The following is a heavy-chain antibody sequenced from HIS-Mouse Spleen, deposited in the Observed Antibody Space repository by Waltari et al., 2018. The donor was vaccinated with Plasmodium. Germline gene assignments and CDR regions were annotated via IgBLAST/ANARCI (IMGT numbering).Heavy chain of an antibody. D-gene: IGHD3-9*01. Sequence: VQLVESGGGLVTPGWSMRLSSAPSGCPIAYYGIHCVRQAPGKGLALVSSISSSSSYIYYADSVKGRFTISRDNAKNSLYLQMNSLRAEDTVVYYCAREDILTGYYNDYWYFDLWGRGSLVTVSS. CDR1: GCPIAYYG. CDR2: ISSSSSYI. CDR3: AREDILTGYYNDYWYFDL. V-gene: IGHV3-21*01. J-gene: IGHJ2*01.